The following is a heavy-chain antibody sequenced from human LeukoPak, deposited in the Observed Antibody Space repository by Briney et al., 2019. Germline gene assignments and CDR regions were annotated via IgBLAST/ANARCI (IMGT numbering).Heavy chain of an antibody. D-gene: IGHD3-22*01. Sequence: GRSLRLSCAASGFTFSSYAMHWVRQAPGKGLEWVAVISYDGSNKYYADSVKGRFTISRDNSKNTLYLQMNSLRAEDTAVYYCARDGSSGQVYFDYWGQGTQVTVSS. J-gene: IGHJ4*02. CDR3: ARDGSSGQVYFDY. V-gene: IGHV3-30-3*01. CDR1: GFTFSSYA. CDR2: ISYDGSNK.